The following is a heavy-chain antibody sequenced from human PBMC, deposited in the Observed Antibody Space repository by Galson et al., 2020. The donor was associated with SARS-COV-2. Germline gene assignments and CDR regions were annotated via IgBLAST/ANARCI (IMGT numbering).Heavy chain of an antibody. CDR3: ARGLIEMATITPFDY. CDR2: IIPIFGTA. CDR1: GGTFSSSA. V-gene: IGHV1-69*13. Sequence: SVKVSCKASGGTFSSSAISWVRQAPGQGLEWMGRIIPIFGTANYAQKFQGRVTITADESTSTAYMELSSLRSEDTAVYYCARGLIEMATITPFDYWGRGTLVTVSS. D-gene: IGHD5-12*01. J-gene: IGHJ4*02.